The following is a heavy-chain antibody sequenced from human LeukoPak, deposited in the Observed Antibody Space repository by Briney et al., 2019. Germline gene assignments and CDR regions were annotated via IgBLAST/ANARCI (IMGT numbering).Heavy chain of an antibody. Sequence: GGSLRLSCAACGFTFSSYAMHWVRQAPGKGLEWVAVISYDGSNKYYADSVKGRFTISRDNSKNTLYLQMNSLRAEDTAVYYCARDYGYYFDYWGQGTLVTVSS. V-gene: IGHV3-30-3*01. CDR3: ARDYGYYFDY. J-gene: IGHJ4*02. CDR2: ISYDGSNK. D-gene: IGHD3-16*01. CDR1: GFTFSSYA.